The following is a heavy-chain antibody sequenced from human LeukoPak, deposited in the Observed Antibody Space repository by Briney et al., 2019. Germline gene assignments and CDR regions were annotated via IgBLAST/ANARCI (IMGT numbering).Heavy chain of an antibody. CDR2: ISSSSSYI. J-gene: IGHJ4*02. D-gene: IGHD5-24*01. CDR1: GFTFSSYS. V-gene: IGHV3-21*01. Sequence: PGGSLRPSCAASGFTFSSYSMSWVRQAPGKGLEWVSSISSSSSYIYYADSVKGRFTISRDNAKNSLYLQMNSLRAEDTAVYYCARDVEMATIATGDFDYWGQGTLVTVSS. CDR3: ARDVEMATIATGDFDY.